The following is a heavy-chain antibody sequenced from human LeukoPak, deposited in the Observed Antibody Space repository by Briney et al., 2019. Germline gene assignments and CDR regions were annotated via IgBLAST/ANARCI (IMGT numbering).Heavy chain of an antibody. J-gene: IGHJ6*03. Sequence: GGTLRLSCAASRFTLSSYVMTWVRQAPGKGLEWVSGISDSGGNTYYADSVKGRFTITRDNSKNTLYLQMNSLRAEDTAVYYCAKAACSGNCYYYMDVWGKGTTVTI. CDR1: RFTLSSYV. CDR3: AKAACSGNCYYYMDV. D-gene: IGHD2-15*01. V-gene: IGHV3-23*01. CDR2: ISDSGGNT.